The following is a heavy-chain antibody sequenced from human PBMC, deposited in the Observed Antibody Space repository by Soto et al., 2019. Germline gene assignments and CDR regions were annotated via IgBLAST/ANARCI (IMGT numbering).Heavy chain of an antibody. CDR1: GYNFPYFW. CDR2: IDPSDSYT. CDR3: ATHQNLSYRLSALDF. D-gene: IGHD2-2*01. J-gene: IGHJ4*02. V-gene: IGHV5-10-1*01. Sequence: GESLKISCEGSGYNFPYFWITWVRQMPGKGLEWMGTIDPSDSYTDYSPSFQGHVSLSADKSISTAYLQWSSLKASDTAVYYCATHQNLSYRLSALDFWGQGTPVTVSS.